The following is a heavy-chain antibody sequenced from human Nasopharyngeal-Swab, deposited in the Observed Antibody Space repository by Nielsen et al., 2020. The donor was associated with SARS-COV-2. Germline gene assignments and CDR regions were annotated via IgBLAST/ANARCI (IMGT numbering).Heavy chain of an antibody. CDR2: FSYSVIT. Sequence: WIRQPPGKGLEWIGDFSYSVITHYNASLKSRVTISLDTSKNQFSLKLSSVTAADTGVYYCARGSRSGINNYSSGWYFFDYWGQGALVTVSS. CDR3: ARGSRSGINNYSSGWYFFDY. V-gene: IGHV4-59*08. J-gene: IGHJ4*02. D-gene: IGHD6-19*01.